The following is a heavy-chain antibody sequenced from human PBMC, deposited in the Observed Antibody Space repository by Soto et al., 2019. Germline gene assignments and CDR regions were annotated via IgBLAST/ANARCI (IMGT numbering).Heavy chain of an antibody. V-gene: IGHV3-33*01. CDR3: ARNNYDILTGYYGDDWFDP. CDR1: GFTFSSYG. CDR2: IWYDGSNK. J-gene: IGHJ5*02. D-gene: IGHD3-9*01. Sequence: QVQLVESGVGVVQPGRSLRLSCAASGFTFSSYGMHWVRQAPGKGLEWVAVIWYDGSNKYYADSVKGRFTISRDNSKNTLYLQMNSLRAEDTAVYYCARNNYDILTGYYGDDWFDPWGQGTLVTVSS.